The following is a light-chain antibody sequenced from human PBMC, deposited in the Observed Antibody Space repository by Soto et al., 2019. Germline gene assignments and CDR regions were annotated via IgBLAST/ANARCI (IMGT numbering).Light chain of an antibody. J-gene: IGKJ1*01. V-gene: IGKV3-20*01. Sequence: EIVLTQSPGTLSLSPGERATLSCRASQSVSSSYLAWYQQKPGQAPRLLINGASSRATCIPDRFSGSGSGTDFTLTISRLEPEDFAVYYCQQYGSSPTWTFGQGTKVEIK. CDR3: QQYGSSPTWT. CDR2: GAS. CDR1: QSVSSSY.